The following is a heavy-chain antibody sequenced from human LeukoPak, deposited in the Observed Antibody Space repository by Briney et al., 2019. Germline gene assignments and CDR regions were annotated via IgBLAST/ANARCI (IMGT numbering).Heavy chain of an antibody. D-gene: IGHD2-15*01. CDR1: GITFSNYA. CDR3: AKGTLGSCIGPRCYPLDS. J-gene: IGHJ4*02. Sequence: GGSLRLSCAASGITFSNYAMSWVRQAPGKGLEWISILTNNGANTWYADSVKGRFTISRDNSKNTLYLQMNSLRAEDTAIYYCAKGTLGSCIGPRCYPLDSWGQGTLVTVSS. CDR2: LTNNGANT. V-gene: IGHV3-23*01.